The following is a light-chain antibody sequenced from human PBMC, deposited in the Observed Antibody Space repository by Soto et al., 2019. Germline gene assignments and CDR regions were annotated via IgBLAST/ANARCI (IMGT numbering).Light chain of an antibody. CDR2: SNN. CDR1: RSSVGSNT. V-gene: IGLV1-44*01. Sequence: QSVLTQPPSASGTPGQRVTISCSGSRSSVGSNTVNWYQHLPGTAPKLLIYSNNHRPSGVPDRLSASKAGASASLAISGLQSDEEGDYYCAAWDASLGGFYVFGSGTKVTVL. J-gene: IGLJ1*01. CDR3: AAWDASLGGFYV.